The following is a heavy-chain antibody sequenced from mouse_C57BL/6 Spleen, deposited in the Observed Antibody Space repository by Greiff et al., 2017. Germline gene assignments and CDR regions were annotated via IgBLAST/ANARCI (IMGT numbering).Heavy chain of an antibody. V-gene: IGHV1-55*01. D-gene: IGHD1-1*01. Sequence: VQLQQPGAELVKPGASVKMSCKASGYTFTSYWITWVKQRPGQGLEWIGDIYPGSGSTNYNEKFKSKATLTVDTSSSTAYMKLSSLTSEDSAVYYCARSLDGSSPFAYWGQGTLVTVSA. CDR2: IYPGSGST. CDR1: GYTFTSYW. J-gene: IGHJ3*01. CDR3: ARSLDGSSPFAY.